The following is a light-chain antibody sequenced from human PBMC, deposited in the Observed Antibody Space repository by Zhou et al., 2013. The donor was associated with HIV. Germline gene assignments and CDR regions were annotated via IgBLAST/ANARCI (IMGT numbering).Light chain of an antibody. CDR3: QQGDTLPIT. Sequence: DIQMTQSPSSLSASVGDRVTITCRASQSIINYLNWYQQTPGKTPKLLIFGASRLQGGVPSRFSGRGSGTDFTLTINSLQPEDCATYYCQQGDTLPITFGGGTKVEIK. V-gene: IGKV1-39*01. CDR2: GAS. CDR1: QSIINY. J-gene: IGKJ4*01.